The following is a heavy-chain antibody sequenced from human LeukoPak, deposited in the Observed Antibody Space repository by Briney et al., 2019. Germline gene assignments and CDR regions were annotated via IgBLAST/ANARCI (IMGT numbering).Heavy chain of an antibody. Sequence: GGSLRLSCAASGFTFSSYSMNWVRQAPGKGLEWVSSISSSSSYIYYADSVRGRFTISRDNAKNSLYLQMNSLRAEDTAVYYCARAVHDYGGNPGSWDYWGQGTLVTVSS. CDR2: ISSSSSYI. CDR3: ARAVHDYGGNPGSWDY. CDR1: GFTFSSYS. J-gene: IGHJ4*02. V-gene: IGHV3-21*01. D-gene: IGHD4-23*01.